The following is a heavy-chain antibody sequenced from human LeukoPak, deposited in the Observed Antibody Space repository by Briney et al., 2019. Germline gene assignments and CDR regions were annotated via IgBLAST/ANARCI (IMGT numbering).Heavy chain of an antibody. CDR3: ARGLTVTPKSPPRY. J-gene: IGHJ4*02. V-gene: IGHV4-34*01. D-gene: IGHD4-17*01. CDR2: INHSGST. CDR1: GGSFSGYY. Sequence: SETLSLTCAVYGGSFSGYYWNWIRQPPGKGLEWIGEINHSGSTNYNPSLKSRVTISVDTSKNQFSLKLSSVTAADTAVYYCARGLTVTPKSPPRYWGQGTLVTVSS.